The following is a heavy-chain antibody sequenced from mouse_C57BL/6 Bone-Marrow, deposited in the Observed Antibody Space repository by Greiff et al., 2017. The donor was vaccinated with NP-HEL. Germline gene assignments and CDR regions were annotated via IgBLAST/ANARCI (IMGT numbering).Heavy chain of an antibody. V-gene: IGHV1-55*01. Sequence: QVQLQQPGAELVKPGASVKMSCKASGYTFTSYWITWVKQRPGQGLEWIGDIYPGSGSTNYNEKFKSKATLTVDTSSSTAYMQLSSLTSEDSAVYCCARGDGPQGTRFAYWGQGTLVTVSA. J-gene: IGHJ3*01. CDR1: GYTFTSYW. CDR2: IYPGSGST. D-gene: IGHD2-3*01. CDR3: ARGDGPQGTRFAY.